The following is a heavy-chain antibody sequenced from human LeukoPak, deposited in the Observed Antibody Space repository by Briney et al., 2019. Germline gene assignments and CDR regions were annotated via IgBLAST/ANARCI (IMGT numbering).Heavy chain of an antibody. D-gene: IGHD4-17*01. Sequence: SETLSLTCTVSGDSMRSDSYFWSWIRQPAGKGLEWIGRSYSSGNTSYNPSLESRVTISLDTPRNQFSLKVSSVTAADTAVYYCATARADYGDYNSFYYMDVWGKGTTVTVSS. J-gene: IGHJ6*03. CDR3: ATARADYGDYNSFYYMDV. V-gene: IGHV4-61*02. CDR1: GDSMRSDSYF. CDR2: SYSSGNT.